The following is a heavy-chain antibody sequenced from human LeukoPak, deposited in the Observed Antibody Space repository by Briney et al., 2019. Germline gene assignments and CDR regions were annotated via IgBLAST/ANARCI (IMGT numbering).Heavy chain of an antibody. Sequence: SETLSLTCTVSGGSISSYYWGWIRQPPGKGLEWIGSIYYSGSTYYNPSLKSRVTISVDTSKNQFSLKLSSVTAADTAVYYCARVVAATSFPYYYYYMDVWGKGTTVTVSS. V-gene: IGHV4-39*07. D-gene: IGHD2-15*01. CDR3: ARVVAATSFPYYYYYMDV. CDR1: GGSISSYY. CDR2: IYYSGST. J-gene: IGHJ6*03.